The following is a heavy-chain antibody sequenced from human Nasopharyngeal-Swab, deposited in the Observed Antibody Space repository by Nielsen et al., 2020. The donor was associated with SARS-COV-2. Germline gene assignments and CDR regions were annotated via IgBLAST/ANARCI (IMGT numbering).Heavy chain of an antibody. Sequence: GGTLRLACAGSGFTFRSKGMNWVRQAPGKGREWVGVMSNDGNYKFYADSVKGRFTISRDNSKNTLYLQMNSLRAEDTAVYYCARDNGYCSGDAFYLGGWLDPWGQGTLVTVSS. J-gene: IGHJ5*02. D-gene: IGHD2-15*01. V-gene: IGHV3-30*03. CDR1: GFTFRSKG. CDR2: MSNDGNYK. CDR3: ARDNGYCSGDAFYLGGWLDP.